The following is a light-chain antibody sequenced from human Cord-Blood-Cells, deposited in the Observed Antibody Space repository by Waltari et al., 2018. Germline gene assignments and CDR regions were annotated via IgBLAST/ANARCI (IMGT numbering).Light chain of an antibody. CDR1: SSDVGRYNL. V-gene: IGLV2-23*01. J-gene: IGLJ1*01. CDR3: CSHAGSSTYV. CDR2: EGS. Sequence: QSALTQHASVSGSPGQSLTISCTGTSSDVGRYNLVAWYQQHPGKAPKLMIYEGSKRPSGVSNRFSGSKSGNTASLTISGLQAEDEADYYCCSHAGSSTYVFGTGTKVTVL.